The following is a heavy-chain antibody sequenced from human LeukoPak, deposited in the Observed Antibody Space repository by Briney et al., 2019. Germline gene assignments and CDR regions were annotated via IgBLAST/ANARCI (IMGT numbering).Heavy chain of an antibody. J-gene: IGHJ4*02. D-gene: IGHD5-18*01. Sequence: GGSLRLSCAASGSTFDEHGMAWVRQPPGKGLVWVSRINSDGSSTSYADSVKGRFTISRDNAKNTLYLQMNSLRAEDTAVYYCARDGGGYSYGYLEFTDYWGQGTLVTVSS. CDR1: GSTFDEHG. V-gene: IGHV3-74*01. CDR3: ARDGGGYSYGYLEFTDY. CDR2: INSDGSST.